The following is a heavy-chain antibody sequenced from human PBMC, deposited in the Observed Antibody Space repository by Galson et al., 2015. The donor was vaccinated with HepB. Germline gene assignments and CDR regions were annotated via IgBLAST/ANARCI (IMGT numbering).Heavy chain of an antibody. CDR1: GFTFSRYA. J-gene: IGHJ4*02. Sequence: SLRLSCAASGFTFSRYAMHWVRQAPGKGLEWVAVIWYDGSKKYFADSVKGRFTISRDNSKNTLSLQMNSLRPEDTAVYYCARDDYDDNAIMLDYWGQGIQVTVSS. D-gene: IGHD4-17*01. CDR3: ARDDYDDNAIMLDY. V-gene: IGHV3-33*01. CDR2: IWYDGSKK.